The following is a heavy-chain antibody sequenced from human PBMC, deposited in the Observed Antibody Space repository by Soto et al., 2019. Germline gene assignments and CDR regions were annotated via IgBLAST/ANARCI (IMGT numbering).Heavy chain of an antibody. CDR2: IWDDGSNK. Sequence: QVQLVESGGGVVQPGRSLRLSCAASGFTFSSYGMHWVRQAPGKGLEWVAVIWDDGSNKYYAYSVKGRFTISRDNSKNTLYLQMNSLRAEDTAVYYCARDLGDTIFGVVKSYYYGMDVWGQGTTVTVSS. J-gene: IGHJ6*02. D-gene: IGHD3-3*01. CDR3: ARDLGDTIFGVVKSYYYGMDV. CDR1: GFTFSSYG. V-gene: IGHV3-33*01.